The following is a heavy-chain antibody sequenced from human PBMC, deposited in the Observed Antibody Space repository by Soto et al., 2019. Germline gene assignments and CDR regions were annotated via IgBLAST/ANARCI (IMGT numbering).Heavy chain of an antibody. CDR2: ISYDGTNK. J-gene: IGHJ6*02. CDR3: ARVSASGTTNYYYGMDV. V-gene: IGHV3-30-3*01. D-gene: IGHD1-1*01. Sequence: GGSLRLSCAASGFSFSISPMHWVRQAPGKGPEWVALISYDGTNKFYADSVKGRFTISRDNSKSTLYLQMNSLRAEDTAVYHCARVSASGTTNYYYGMDVWGQGTTVTVSS. CDR1: GFSFSISP.